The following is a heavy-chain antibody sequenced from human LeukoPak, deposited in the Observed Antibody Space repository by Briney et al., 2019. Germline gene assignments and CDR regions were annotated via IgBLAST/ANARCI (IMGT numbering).Heavy chain of an antibody. V-gene: IGHV3-74*01. CDR2: ISQYGSDI. J-gene: IGHJ4*02. Sequence: GVSLSLSCNASGYLFWKFWKHCARDARGKGLEWVSHISQYGSDIIYAHSVKGRLTVSRDNAKNTVFLQLSSLKAEDTAVYYCARDHTGVLWGQGSLVTVP. CDR1: GYLFWKFW. D-gene: IGHD1-14*01. CDR3: ARDHTGVL.